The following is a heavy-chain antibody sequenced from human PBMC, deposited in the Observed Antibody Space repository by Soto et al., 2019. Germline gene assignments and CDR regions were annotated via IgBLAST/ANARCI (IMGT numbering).Heavy chain of an antibody. CDR3: AKRSSSSTFDY. V-gene: IGHV3-23*01. CDR2: ISGSDDST. J-gene: IGHJ4*02. Sequence: EVQLLESGGGLVQPGESLRLSCAASGFTFSSYAMSWVRQAPGKGLEWVSVISGSDDSTYYADSVKGRFTISRDNYKNTLYLQMNSLRAEDTAVYYGAKRSSSSTFDYWGQGTLVTVSS. CDR1: GFTFSSYA. D-gene: IGHD6-6*01.